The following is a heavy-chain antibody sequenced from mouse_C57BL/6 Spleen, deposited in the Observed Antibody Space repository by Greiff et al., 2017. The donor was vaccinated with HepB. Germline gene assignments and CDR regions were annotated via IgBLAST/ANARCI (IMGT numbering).Heavy chain of an antibody. D-gene: IGHD1-1*01. CDR2: ISDGGSYT. CDR1: GFTFSSYA. J-gene: IGHJ3*01. V-gene: IGHV5-4*01. CDR3: ARDQDYGSSYVVWFAY. Sequence: EVQGVESGGGLVKPGGSLKLSCAASGFTFSSYAMSWVRQTPEKRLEWVATISDGGSYTYYPDNVKGRFTISRDNAKNNLYLQMSHLKYEDTAMYYCARDQDYGSSYVVWFAYWGQGTLVTVSA.